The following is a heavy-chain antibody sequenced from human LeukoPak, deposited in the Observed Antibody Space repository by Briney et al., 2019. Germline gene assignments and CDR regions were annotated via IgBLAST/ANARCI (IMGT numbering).Heavy chain of an antibody. CDR1: GGSISSSNW. V-gene: IGHV4-4*02. CDR3: ARARQLGYYYGMDV. D-gene: IGHD6-6*01. J-gene: IGHJ6*02. CDR2: IYHSGST. Sequence: PSETLSPTCAVSGGSISSSNWWSWVRQPPGKGLEWIGEIYHSGSTNYNPSLKSRVTISVDKSKNQFSLKLSSVTAADTAVYYCARARQLGYYYGMDVWGQGTTVTVSS.